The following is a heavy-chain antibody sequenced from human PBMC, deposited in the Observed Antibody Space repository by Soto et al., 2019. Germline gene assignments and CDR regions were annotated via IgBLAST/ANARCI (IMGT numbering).Heavy chain of an antibody. D-gene: IGHD6-13*01. Sequence: PGGSLRLSCAASGFTVSGYSMSWVRQAPGKGLEWVSAISGSGGRTYYADAKKGRFTICRDTYKNTLYLQMNSLGDEETELYYCAKDFAVYRISWYHLVGWYYGMDVWGQGTTVTVSS. CDR2: ISGSGGRT. J-gene: IGHJ6*02. CDR1: GFTVSGYS. CDR3: AKDFAVYRISWYHLVGWYYGMDV. V-gene: IGHV3-23*01.